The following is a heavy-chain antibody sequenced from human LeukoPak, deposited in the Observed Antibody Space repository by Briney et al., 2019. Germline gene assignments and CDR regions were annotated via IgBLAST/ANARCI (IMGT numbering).Heavy chain of an antibody. CDR3: ARSASPYSSSSDYYYFDY. D-gene: IGHD6-13*01. CDR2: IYYSGST. J-gene: IGHJ4*02. V-gene: IGHV4-59*01. CDR1: GGSISSYY. Sequence: SETLSLTCTVSGGSISSYYWSWIRQPPGKGLEWIGYIYYSGSTNYNPSLKSRVTISVDTSKNQFSLKLSSVTPADTAVYYCARSASPYSSSSDYYYFDYWGQGTLVTVSS.